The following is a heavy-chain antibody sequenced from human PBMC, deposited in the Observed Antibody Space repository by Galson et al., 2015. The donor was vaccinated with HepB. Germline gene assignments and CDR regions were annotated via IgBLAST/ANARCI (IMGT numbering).Heavy chain of an antibody. D-gene: IGHD1-26*01. V-gene: IGHV3-73*01. J-gene: IGHJ1*01. Sequence: SLRLSCAASGFTFSDHYMDWVRQAPGKGLEWVGRIRTKASNYATAYAASLQGRFTISRDDSKNTAYLHMKSLKTEDTAVYYCASSRGTSPAEYFQHWGQGTLVTVSS. CDR3: ASSRGTSPAEYFQH. CDR1: GFTFSDHY. CDR2: IRTKASNYAT.